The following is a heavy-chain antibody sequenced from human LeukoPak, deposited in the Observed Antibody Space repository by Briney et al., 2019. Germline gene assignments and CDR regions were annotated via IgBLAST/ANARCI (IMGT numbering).Heavy chain of an antibody. D-gene: IGHD3-10*01. J-gene: IGHJ5*02. CDR3: ARRLGSGSLRDWFGP. V-gene: IGHV4-59*01. Sequence: SETLSLTCTVSGGSIRSYYWSWIRQPPGKGLEWIGYIYNSGGTNYNPSLKSRVTISLDTSKNQFSLKLSSVTAADTAVYYCARRLGSGSLRDWFGPWGQGTLVTVSS. CDR2: IYNSGGT. CDR1: GGSIRSYY.